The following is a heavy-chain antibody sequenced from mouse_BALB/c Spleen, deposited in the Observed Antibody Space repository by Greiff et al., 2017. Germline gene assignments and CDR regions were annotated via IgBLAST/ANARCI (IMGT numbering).Heavy chain of an antibody. V-gene: IGHV5-6-3*01. D-gene: IGHD1-2*01. CDR1: GFTFSSYG. J-gene: IGHJ2*01. CDR2: INSNGGST. CDR3: ARVGLLRLLGY. Sequence: EVQGVESGGGLVQPGGSLKLSCAASGFTFSSYGMSWVRQTPDKRLELVATINSNGGSTYYPDSVKGRFTISRDNAKNTLYLQMSSLKSEDTAMYYCARVGLLRLLGYWGQGTTLTVSS.